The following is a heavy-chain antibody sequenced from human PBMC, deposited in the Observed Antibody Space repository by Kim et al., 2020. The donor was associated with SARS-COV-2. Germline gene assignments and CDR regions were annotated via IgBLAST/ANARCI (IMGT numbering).Heavy chain of an antibody. CDR2: ISYDGSNK. D-gene: IGHD2-2*02. J-gene: IGHJ4*02. V-gene: IGHV3-30-3*01. CDR3: AGGRVPAAIVYFDY. CDR1: GFTFSSYA. Sequence: GGSLRLSCAASGFTFSSYAMHWVRQAPGKGLEWVAVISYDGSNKYYADSVKGRFTISRDNSKNTLYLQMNSLRAEDTAVYYCAGGRVPAAIVYFDYWGQG.